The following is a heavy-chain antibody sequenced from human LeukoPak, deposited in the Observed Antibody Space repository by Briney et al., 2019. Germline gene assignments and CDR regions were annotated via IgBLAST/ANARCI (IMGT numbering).Heavy chain of an antibody. V-gene: IGHV3-21*01. J-gene: IGHJ4*02. D-gene: IGHD4/OR15-4a*01. CDR3: ARANNFDY. Sequence: PGGSLRLSCTASGFTFSSYSLNWVRQAPGKGLEWVSSVSTGSNYIYYADSVKGRFTISRDNDKNSLYLQMNSLRVEDTAVYSCARANNFDYWGPGTLVTVSS. CDR2: VSTGSNYI. CDR1: GFTFSSYS.